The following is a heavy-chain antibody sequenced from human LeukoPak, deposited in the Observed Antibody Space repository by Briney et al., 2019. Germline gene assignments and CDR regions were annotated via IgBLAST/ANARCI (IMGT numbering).Heavy chain of an antibody. J-gene: IGHJ4*02. V-gene: IGHV3-30*03. CDR3: ARGGGSGRYGLPFDS. CDR1: GFTFSRCG. CDR2: ISYDGSSK. D-gene: IGHD6-13*01. Sequence: GGSLRLSCAASGFTFSRCGMHWVRQAPGKGLEWVAVISYDGSSKDYADSVKGRFTISRDNAKNSVYLQMNSLTDEDTAVYYCARGGGSGRYGLPFDSWGQGTLVTVSS.